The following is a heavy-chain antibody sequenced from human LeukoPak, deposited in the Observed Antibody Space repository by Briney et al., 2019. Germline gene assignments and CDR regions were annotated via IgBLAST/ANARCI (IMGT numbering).Heavy chain of an antibody. Sequence: GGSLRLSCAASGFTFSSYWMSWVRQAPGKGLEWVADINKDGSEKYYVDSVKGRFTISRDNAKNSLYLQMNSLRAEDTAVYYCAELGITMIGGVWGKGTTVTISS. D-gene: IGHD3-10*02. CDR1: GFTFSSYW. J-gene: IGHJ6*04. CDR2: INKDGSEK. V-gene: IGHV3-7*01. CDR3: AELGITMIGGV.